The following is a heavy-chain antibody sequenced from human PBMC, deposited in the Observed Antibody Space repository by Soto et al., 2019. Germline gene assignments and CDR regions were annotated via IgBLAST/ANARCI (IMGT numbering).Heavy chain of an antibody. CDR1: GGSISSNDHY. D-gene: IGHD3-10*01. V-gene: IGHV4-39*01. Sequence: SETLSLTCTVSGGSISSNDHYWGWIRQPPGKGLEWIGRIFHSGITYYNPSLKGRVALSVDTSKDQFSLQLSSVTAADTAVYYCARLPYTIPPPMVYYLYYYMDVWGKGTTVTVSS. CDR2: IFHSGIT. CDR3: ARLPYTIPPPMVYYLYYYMDV. J-gene: IGHJ6*03.